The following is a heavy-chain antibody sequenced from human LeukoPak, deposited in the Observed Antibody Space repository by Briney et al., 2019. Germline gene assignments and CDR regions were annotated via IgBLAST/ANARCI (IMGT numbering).Heavy chain of an antibody. Sequence: SETLSLTCTVSGGSISSYYWSWIRQPPGKGLEWIGYIYYSGSTNYNPSLKSRVTISVDTSKNQFSLKLSSVTAADTAVYYCASGKERVDYWGQGTLVTVSS. D-gene: IGHD5-24*01. CDR2: IYYSGST. CDR1: GGSISSYY. V-gene: IGHV4-59*01. J-gene: IGHJ4*02. CDR3: ASGKERVDY.